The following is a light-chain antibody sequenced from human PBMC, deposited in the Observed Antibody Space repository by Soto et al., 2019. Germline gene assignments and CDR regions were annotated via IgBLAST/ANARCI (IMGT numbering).Light chain of an antibody. J-gene: IGKJ1*01. CDR3: QQRLNWPPG. Sequence: EIVLTQSPGTLSLSPGERATLSCGASQSVTSNYLAWYQQRPGQAPRLLIYDASNRATGVPARFSGSRSGTDFTLTISDLEPADFGLYYCQQRLNWPPGFGQGTKVDIK. CDR2: DAS. V-gene: IGKV3-11*01. CDR1: QSVTSNY.